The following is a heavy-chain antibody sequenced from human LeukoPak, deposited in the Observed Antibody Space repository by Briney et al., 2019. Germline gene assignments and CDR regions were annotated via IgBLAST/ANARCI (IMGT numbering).Heavy chain of an antibody. CDR3: AKLAGISGWYVYYFDY. CDR2: MSGSGDTT. V-gene: IGHV3-23*01. D-gene: IGHD6-19*01. Sequence: GGSLRLSCEASGFTFSSYAMSWVRQAPGKGLEWVSGMSGSGDTTYYADSVKGRFTISRDNSKNTLFLQMNSLRAEDTAVYYCAKLAGISGWYVYYFDYWGQGTLVTVS. J-gene: IGHJ4*02. CDR1: GFTFSSYA.